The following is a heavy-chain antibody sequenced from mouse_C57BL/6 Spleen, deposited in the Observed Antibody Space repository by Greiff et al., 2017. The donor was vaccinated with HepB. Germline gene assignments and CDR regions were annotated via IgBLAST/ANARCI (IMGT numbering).Heavy chain of an antibody. V-gene: IGHV1-26*01. J-gene: IGHJ3*01. Sequence: VQLQQSGPELVKPGASVKISCKASGYTFTDYYMNWVKQSHGKSLEWIGDINPNNGGTSYNQKFKGKATLTVDKSSSTAYMELRSLTSEDSAVYYCARGDEAYWGQGTLVTVSA. CDR1: GYTFTDYY. CDR2: INPNNGGT. CDR3: ARGDEAY.